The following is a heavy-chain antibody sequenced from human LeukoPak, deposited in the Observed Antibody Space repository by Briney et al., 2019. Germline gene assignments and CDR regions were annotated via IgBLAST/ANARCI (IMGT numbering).Heavy chain of an antibody. V-gene: IGHV5-51*01. CDR1: GYSFTSYW. J-gene: IGHJ5*02. CDR3: ARWSLYNWFDP. CDR2: IYPVDSDT. D-gene: IGHD1-26*01. Sequence: GESLKISCKGSGYSFTSYWIGWVRQMPGKGLEWMGIIYPVDSDTRYSPSFQGQVTISADKSISTAYLQWSSLKASDTAMSYCARWSLYNWFDPWGQGTLVTVSS.